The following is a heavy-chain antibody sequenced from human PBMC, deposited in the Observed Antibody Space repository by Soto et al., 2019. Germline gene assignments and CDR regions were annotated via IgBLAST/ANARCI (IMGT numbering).Heavy chain of an antibody. Sequence: SETLSLTCTVSGGSITSYYLSWIRQPPGKGLEWIGYIHNSGSTSYNPSLQSRVTISADVSKNQFSLDLRSVTAADTAVYYCARRWSGTDYWGHGTLVTVS. CDR1: GGSITSYY. CDR2: IHNSGST. CDR3: ARRWSGTDY. V-gene: IGHV4-59*01. D-gene: IGHD3-10*01. J-gene: IGHJ4*01.